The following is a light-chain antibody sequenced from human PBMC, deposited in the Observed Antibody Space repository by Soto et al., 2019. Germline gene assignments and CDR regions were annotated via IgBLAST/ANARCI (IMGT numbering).Light chain of an antibody. CDR2: AAS. J-gene: IGKJ2*01. Sequence: EIVLTQSPGTLSLSPGERATLSCRASRSFASSYLAWYQHKPGQAPRLLIYAASIRATGVPDRFSGSGSGTDFTLTISRLEPEDYAVYYCQQYGASPPYTFGQGTKVEIK. CDR1: RSFASSY. CDR3: QQYGASPPYT. V-gene: IGKV3-20*01.